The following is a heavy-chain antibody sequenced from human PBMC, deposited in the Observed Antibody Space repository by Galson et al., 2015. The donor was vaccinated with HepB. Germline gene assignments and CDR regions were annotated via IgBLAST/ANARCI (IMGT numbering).Heavy chain of an antibody. Sequence: SLRLSCAASGFTFSSYSMNWVRQAPGKGLEWVSSISSSSSYIYYADSVKGRFTISRDNAKNSLYLQMNSLRAEDTAVYYCARDLYYYDSSGYPTYYYYYYGMDVWGQGTTVTVSS. CDR3: ARDLYYYDSSGYPTYYYYYYGMDV. D-gene: IGHD3-22*01. V-gene: IGHV3-21*01. CDR2: ISSSSSYI. J-gene: IGHJ6*02. CDR1: GFTFSSYS.